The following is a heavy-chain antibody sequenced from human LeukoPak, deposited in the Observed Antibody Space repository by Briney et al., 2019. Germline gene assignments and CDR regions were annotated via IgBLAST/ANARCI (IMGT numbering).Heavy chain of an antibody. J-gene: IGHJ3*02. V-gene: IGHV3-23*01. CDR2: ISSRGDTT. CDR3: AKAAVTMIGVGDAFDI. CDR1: GFTFSTYA. D-gene: IGHD3-22*01. Sequence: GGSLRLSCAASGFTFSTYAMSWVRQAPGKGLEWVSSISSRGDTTYYADSVKGRFTISRDNSKNTLYLQMNTLRAEDTAVYHCAKAAVTMIGVGDAFDIRGQGTRVTVSS.